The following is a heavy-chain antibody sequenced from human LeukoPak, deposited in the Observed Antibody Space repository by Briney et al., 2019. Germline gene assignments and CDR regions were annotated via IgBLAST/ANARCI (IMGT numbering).Heavy chain of an antibody. CDR1: GYTFTGYY. Sequence: WASVKVSCKASGYTFTGYYMHWVRQAPGQGLEWMGWINPNSGGTNYAQKFQGRVTMTRDTSISTAYMELSRLRSDDTAVYYCARDRRYCSSTSCYLNKRGPFDYWGQGTLVTVSS. D-gene: IGHD2-2*01. CDR3: ARDRRYCSSTSCYLNKRGPFDY. V-gene: IGHV1-2*02. CDR2: INPNSGGT. J-gene: IGHJ4*02.